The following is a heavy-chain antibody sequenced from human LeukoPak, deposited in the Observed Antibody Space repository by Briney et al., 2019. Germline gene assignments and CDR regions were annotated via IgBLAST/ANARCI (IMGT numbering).Heavy chain of an antibody. CDR1: GFTVTGNY. V-gene: IGHV3-53*01. CDR3: ARCGSGYDGGAFDI. CDR2: IYSDRRT. D-gene: IGHD5-12*01. Sequence: PGGSLRLSCAASGFTVTGNYMSWVRQAPGKGLEWVAVIYSDRRTHYGDSVKGRFTISRDNSNNTLHLQMNSLRGEDTAVYYCARCGSGYDGGAFDIWGQGTVVTVSS. J-gene: IGHJ3*02.